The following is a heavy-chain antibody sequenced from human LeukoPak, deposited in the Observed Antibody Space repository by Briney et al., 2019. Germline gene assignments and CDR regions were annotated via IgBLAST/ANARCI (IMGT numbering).Heavy chain of an antibody. CDR3: ARDLVAVAGTEYYYYYGMDV. CDR2: INPKSGGT. D-gene: IGHD6-19*01. J-gene: IGHJ6*02. V-gene: IGHV1-2*02. CDR1: GYTFTGYY. Sequence: ASVKVSCKASGYTFTGYYMHWVRQAPGQGLEWMGWINPKSGGTNYAQKFQGRVTMTRDTSISTAYMELSRLRSDDTAVYYCARDLVAVAGTEYYYYYGMDVWGQGTTVTVAS.